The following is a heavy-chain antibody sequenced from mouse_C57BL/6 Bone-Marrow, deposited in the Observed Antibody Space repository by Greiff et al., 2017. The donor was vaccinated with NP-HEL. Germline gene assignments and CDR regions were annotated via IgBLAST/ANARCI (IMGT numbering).Heavy chain of an antibody. CDR2: INYDGSST. CDR3: ARADYYGSSFDY. Sequence: EVHLVESEGGLVQPGSSMKLSCTASGFTFSDYYMAWVRQVPEKGLEWVANINYDGSSTYYLDSLKSRFIISRDNAKNILYLQMSSLKSEDTATYYCARADYYGSSFDYWGQGTTLTVSS. J-gene: IGHJ2*01. V-gene: IGHV5-16*01. D-gene: IGHD1-1*01. CDR1: GFTFSDYY.